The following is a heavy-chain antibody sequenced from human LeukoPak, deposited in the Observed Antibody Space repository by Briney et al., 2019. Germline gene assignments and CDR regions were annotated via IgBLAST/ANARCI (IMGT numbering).Heavy chain of an antibody. CDR1: GYTFTGYY. CDR2: INPNSGGT. V-gene: IGHV1-2*02. D-gene: IGHD3-3*01. CDR3: ARGPSTTIFGVVIIVPDFDY. J-gene: IGHJ4*02. Sequence: ASVKVSCKASGYTFTGYYMHWVRQAPGQGLEWMGWINPNSGGTNYAQKFQGRATMTRDTSISTAYMELSRLRSDDTAVYYCARGPSTTIFGVVIIVPDFDYWGQGTLVTVSS.